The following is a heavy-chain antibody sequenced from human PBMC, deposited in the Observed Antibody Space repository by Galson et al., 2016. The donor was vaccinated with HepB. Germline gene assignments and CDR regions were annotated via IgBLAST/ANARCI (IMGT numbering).Heavy chain of an antibody. V-gene: IGHV1-69*13. Sequence: SVKVSCKASGGTFSSYAFNWVRQAPGQGLEWMGGIIPMFGTANCTQSFQGRVTLTADESTSTAYMELSSLRSDDTAVFYCARAPILVGATHYYYHGLDVWGQGTTVTVSS. CDR2: IIPMFGTA. J-gene: IGHJ6*02. CDR3: ARAPILVGATHYYYHGLDV. D-gene: IGHD1-26*01. CDR1: GGTFSSYA.